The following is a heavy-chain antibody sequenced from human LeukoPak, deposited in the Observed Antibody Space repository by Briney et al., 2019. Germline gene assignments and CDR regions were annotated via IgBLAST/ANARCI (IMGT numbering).Heavy chain of an antibody. CDR3: AKVWVTYYDRGIFDS. CDR1: GFTFSYYS. D-gene: IGHD3-22*01. J-gene: IGHJ4*02. V-gene: IGHV3-23*01. CDR2: IGSASGTK. Sequence: GGSLRLSCVASGFTFSYYSLSWVRQAPGKGLEWVGAIGSASGTKYYADSVKGRFAITRDDSKSTLYLQMSSLRGGDTAAYYCAKVWVTYYDRGIFDSWGQGTRVTVSS.